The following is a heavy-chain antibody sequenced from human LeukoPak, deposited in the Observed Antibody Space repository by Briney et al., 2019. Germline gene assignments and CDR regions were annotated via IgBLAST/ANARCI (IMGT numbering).Heavy chain of an antibody. CDR1: GGSFSGYY. CDR2: INHSGST. CDR3: ARVVVVTAIRYYFDY. Sequence: SETLSLTCAVYGGSFSGYYWSRIRQPPGKGLEWIGEINHSGSTNYNPSLKSRVTVSVDTSKNQFSLKLSSVTAADTAVYYCARVVVVTAIRYYFDYWGQGTLVTVSS. V-gene: IGHV4-34*01. J-gene: IGHJ4*02. D-gene: IGHD2-21*02.